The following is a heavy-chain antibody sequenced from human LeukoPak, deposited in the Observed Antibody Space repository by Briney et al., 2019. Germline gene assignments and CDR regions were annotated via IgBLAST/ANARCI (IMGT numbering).Heavy chain of an antibody. CDR3: ARHYYDSTQGDY. D-gene: IGHD3-22*01. Sequence: PSETLSLTCTVSGGSISSYYWSWIRQPPGKGLEWIGYIYYSGSTNYNPSLKSRVTISVDTSKNQFSLKLSSVTAADTAVYYCARHYYDSTQGDYWGQGTLVTVSS. J-gene: IGHJ4*02. CDR2: IYYSGST. CDR1: GGSISSYY. V-gene: IGHV4-59*01.